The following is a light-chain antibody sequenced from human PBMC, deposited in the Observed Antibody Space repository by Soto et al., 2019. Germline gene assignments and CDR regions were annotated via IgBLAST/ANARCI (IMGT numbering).Light chain of an antibody. J-gene: IGKJ5*01. CDR2: AAS. CDR3: QQSYSTPPT. CDR1: QGISSY. V-gene: IGKV1-9*01. Sequence: DIQLTQSPSFLSASVGDRVTITCRASQGISSYLAWYQQKPGKAPKLMIYAASTLQSGVPLRFSGSGSGTSFTLTISSLQPEDFATYYCQQSYSTPPTFGQGTRLEI.